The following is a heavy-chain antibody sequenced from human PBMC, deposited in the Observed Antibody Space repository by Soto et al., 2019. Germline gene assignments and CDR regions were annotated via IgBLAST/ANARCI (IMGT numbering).Heavy chain of an antibody. CDR1: GFTFSHYG. V-gene: IGHV3-30*03. J-gene: IGHJ4*02. Sequence: QVQLVESGGGVVQPGRSLRLSCAASGFTFSHYGIHWVRQAPGKGLEWLAVISYDGSNKHNADSVKGRFTVSRDNSKNTLYLQMNSLRAQHTAVYFCARYSVKYQSPIDYWCKGTLVTVSS. CDR3: ARYSVKYQSPIDY. D-gene: IGHD2-2*01. CDR2: ISYDGSNK.